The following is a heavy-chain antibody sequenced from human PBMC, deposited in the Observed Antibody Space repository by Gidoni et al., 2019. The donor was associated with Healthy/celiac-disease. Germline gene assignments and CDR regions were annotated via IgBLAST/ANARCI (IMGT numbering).Heavy chain of an antibody. CDR3: ARGLRYFDWSTETPFDP. D-gene: IGHD3-9*01. J-gene: IGHJ5*02. CDR1: GYTFTSYG. Sequence: QVQLVQSGAEVKKPGASVKVSCKASGYTFTSYGISWVRQAPGQGLEWMGWISAYNGNTNYAQKLQGRVTMTTDTSTSTAYMELRSLRSDDTAVYYCARGLRYFDWSTETPFDPWGQGTPVTVSS. V-gene: IGHV1-18*01. CDR2: ISAYNGNT.